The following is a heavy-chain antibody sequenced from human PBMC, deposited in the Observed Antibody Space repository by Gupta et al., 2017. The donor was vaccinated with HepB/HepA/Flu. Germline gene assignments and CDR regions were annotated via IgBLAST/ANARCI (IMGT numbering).Heavy chain of an antibody. Sequence: QVQLVESGGGVVQPGRSLRLSCAASGFTFSSYGMHWVRQAPGKGLEWVAVIWYDGSNKNYADSVKGRFTNSRDNSKNTLYLQMNSLRAEDTAVYYCAREDQPYYDFWSGTFDYWGQGTLVTVSS. CDR1: GFTFSSYG. J-gene: IGHJ4*02. V-gene: IGHV3-33*01. CDR2: IWYDGSNK. CDR3: AREDQPYYDFWSGTFDY. D-gene: IGHD3-3*01.